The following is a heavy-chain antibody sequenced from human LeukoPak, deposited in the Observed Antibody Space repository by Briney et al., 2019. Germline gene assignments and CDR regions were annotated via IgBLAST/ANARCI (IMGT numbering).Heavy chain of an antibody. CDR3: AKGGAGMIPENWFDP. J-gene: IGHJ5*02. CDR1: GFTFHDYA. V-gene: IGHV3-9*01. Sequence: PGRSLILSCAASGFTFHDYAMHWVRQAPGKGLEWVSGISWNSGSIGYADSVKGRFTISRDNAKNSLYLQKNSLRAEDTALYYCAKGGAGMIPENWFDPWGQGTLVTVSS. D-gene: IGHD3-16*01. CDR2: ISWNSGSI.